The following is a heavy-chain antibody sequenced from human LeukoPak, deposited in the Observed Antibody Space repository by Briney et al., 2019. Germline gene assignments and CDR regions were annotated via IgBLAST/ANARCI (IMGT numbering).Heavy chain of an antibody. CDR3: AKDRRGYSSSSRFFDY. Sequence: GGSLRLSCAASGFTFSSYAMHWVRQAPRKGLEWVSAISGSGGSTYYADSVKGRFTISRDNSKNALYLQMNSLRAEDTAVYYCAKDRRGYSSSSRFFDYWGQGTLVTVSS. CDR1: GFTFSSYA. V-gene: IGHV3-23*01. CDR2: ISGSGGST. D-gene: IGHD6-6*01. J-gene: IGHJ4*02.